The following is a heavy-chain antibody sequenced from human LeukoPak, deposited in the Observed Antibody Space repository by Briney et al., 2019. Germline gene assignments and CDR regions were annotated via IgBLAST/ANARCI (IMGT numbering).Heavy chain of an antibody. D-gene: IGHD5-24*01. CDR3: ASVPTRRDGYNYPAGDYYGMDV. CDR2: INPNSGGT. Sequence: ASVKVSCKASGYTFTGYYMHWVRQAPGQGLEWMGWINPNSGGTNYAQKFQGRVTITADKSTSTAYMELSSLRSEDTAVYYCASVPTRRDGYNYPAGDYYGMDVWGQGTTVTVSS. V-gene: IGHV1-2*02. CDR1: GYTFTGYY. J-gene: IGHJ6*02.